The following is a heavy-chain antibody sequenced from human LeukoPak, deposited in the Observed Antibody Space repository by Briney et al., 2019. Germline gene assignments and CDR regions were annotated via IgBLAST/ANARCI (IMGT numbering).Heavy chain of an antibody. CDR2: IRPKTDAEAT. CDR3: TTTLKWELRYYFDI. Sequence: GESLRLSCATSEFTFTSAWLSWVRQVPGKGLEWVGRIRPKTDAEATDYAAPVKGRFTVSRDDSKSTLYLQMNSPKTEDTAVYYCTTTLKWELRYYFDIWGQGTLVTVSS. CDR1: EFTFTSAW. V-gene: IGHV3-15*01. D-gene: IGHD1-26*01. J-gene: IGHJ4*02.